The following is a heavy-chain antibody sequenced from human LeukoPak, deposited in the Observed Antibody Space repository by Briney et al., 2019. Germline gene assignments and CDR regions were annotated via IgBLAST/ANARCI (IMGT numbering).Heavy chain of an antibody. V-gene: IGHV3-21*01. CDR1: GFTFSSYS. CDR2: ISSSSSYI. CDR3: AKTGRGSYSTSADY. D-gene: IGHD6-25*01. J-gene: IGHJ4*02. Sequence: AGGSLRLSCAASGFTFSSYSMNWVRQAPGKGLEWVSSISSSSSYIYYADSVKGRFTISRDNAKNSLYLQMNSLRAEDTAIYYCAKTGRGSYSTSADYWGQGTLVTVSS.